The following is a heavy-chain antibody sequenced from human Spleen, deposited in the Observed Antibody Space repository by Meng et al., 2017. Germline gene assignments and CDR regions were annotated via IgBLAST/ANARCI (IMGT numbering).Heavy chain of an antibody. Sequence: QVQLQQWGPGLLKPSETLSLTCAVYGGSFSGYYWSWIRQPPGKGLEWIGEINHSGSTNYNPSLKSRVTISVDTSKNQFSLKLSSVTAADTAVYYCAREPNYGDYGGGFDYWGQGTLVTVSS. CDR1: GGSFSGYY. CDR2: INHSGST. D-gene: IGHD4-17*01. V-gene: IGHV4-34*01. J-gene: IGHJ4*02. CDR3: AREPNYGDYGGGFDY.